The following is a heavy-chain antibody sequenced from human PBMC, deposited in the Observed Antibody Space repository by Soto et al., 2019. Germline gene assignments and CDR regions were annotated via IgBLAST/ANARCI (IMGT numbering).Heavy chain of an antibody. J-gene: IGHJ4*01. V-gene: IGHV1-18*01. D-gene: IGHD3-22*01. CDR3: ARDNFLIASYDSSGYLYYSDY. CDR2: ISAYNGNT. Sequence: GSSVKVSCKASGYHFMSYGISWVRQAPGQGLEWMAWISAYNGNTNYAQKFQDRVTMTTDTSTSTAYMDLRSLRSDDTAVYYCARDNFLIASYDSSGYLYYSDYWG. CDR1: GYHFMSYG.